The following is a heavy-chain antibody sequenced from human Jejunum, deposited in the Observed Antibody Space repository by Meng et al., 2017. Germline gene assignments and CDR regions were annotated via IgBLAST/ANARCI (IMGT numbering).Heavy chain of an antibody. V-gene: IGHV3-23*01. J-gene: IGHJ4*02. D-gene: IGHD1-26*01. Sequence: GGSLRLSCAASGFSFRSYAMSWVRQAPGKGLEGVSSITSGATTDYADSVKGRFTISRDNSNNSLYLQMNSLRAEDTAVYYCAKRLYSGSYYCLDHWGQRTLFTVSS. CDR3: AKRLYSGSYYCLDH. CDR2: ITSGATT. CDR1: GFSFRSYA.